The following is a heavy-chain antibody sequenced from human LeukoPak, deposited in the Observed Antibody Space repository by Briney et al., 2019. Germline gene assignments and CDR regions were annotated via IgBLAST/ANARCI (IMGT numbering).Heavy chain of an antibody. CDR2: IKQDGSQR. D-gene: IGHD2-15*01. CDR1: GFMFNNYW. J-gene: IGHJ3*02. Sequence: GGSLRLSCAASGFMFNNYWMSWVRQAPGKGLEWVANIKQDGSQRYYADPVKGRFTISRDNAQNSVYLQMNGVRAEDTAVYYCARDVGPTGAFDIWGQGTMVTVSS. CDR3: ARDVGPTGAFDI. V-gene: IGHV3-7*01.